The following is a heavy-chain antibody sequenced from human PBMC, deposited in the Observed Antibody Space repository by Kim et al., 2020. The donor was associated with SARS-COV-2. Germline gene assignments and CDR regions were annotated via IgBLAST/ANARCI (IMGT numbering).Heavy chain of an antibody. J-gene: IGHJ4*02. CDR3: ASGEKGYSSGWVDY. V-gene: IGHV3-33*01. D-gene: IGHD6-19*01. Sequence: ADSVKGRFTISRDNSKNTLYLQMNSLRAEDTAVYYCASGEKGYSSGWVDYWGQGTLVTVSS.